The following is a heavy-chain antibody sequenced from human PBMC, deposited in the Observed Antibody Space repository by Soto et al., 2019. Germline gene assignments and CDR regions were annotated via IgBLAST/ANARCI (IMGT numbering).Heavy chain of an antibody. CDR3: AHRILRTVFGLVTATAIYFDF. J-gene: IGHJ4*02. Sequence: QITLNESGPTVVKPAETLTLTCTFSGFSLTTSGVGVGWIRQSPGKAPEWLALIYWDADKRSSASLTSSLTITKDTSKTQVVLTMASVDPADTATYYCAHRILRTVFGLVTATAIYFDFWGQGAPVVVSS. CDR1: GFSLTTSGVG. V-gene: IGHV2-5*02. D-gene: IGHD3-3*01. CDR2: IYWDADK.